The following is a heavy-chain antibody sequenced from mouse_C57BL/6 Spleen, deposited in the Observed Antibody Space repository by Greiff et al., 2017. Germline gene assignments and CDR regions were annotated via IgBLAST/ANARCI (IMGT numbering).Heavy chain of an antibody. CDR3: ARGSSYGYAMDY. CDR2: INPYNGGT. Sequence: EVKLLESGPVLVKPGASVKMSCKASGYTFTDYYMNWVKQSHGKSLEWIGVINPYNGGTSYNQKFKGKATLTVDKSSSTAYMELNSLTSEDSAVYYCARGSSYGYAMDYWGQGTSVTVSS. V-gene: IGHV1-19*01. CDR1: GYTFTDYY. J-gene: IGHJ4*01. D-gene: IGHD1-1*01.